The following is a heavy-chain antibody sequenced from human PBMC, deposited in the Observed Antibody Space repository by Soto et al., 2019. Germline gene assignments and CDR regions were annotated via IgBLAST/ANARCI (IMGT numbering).Heavy chain of an antibody. J-gene: IGHJ4*02. CDR2: IYYTGTT. V-gene: IGHV4-59*13. D-gene: IGHD2-8*01. CDR3: ARGGDHYATNSFDF. Sequence: SETLSLTCTVSGGSINPYYWSWIRQPPEKGLEWIGYIYYTGTTTYNPSLKSRVTISVDTSKNQCSLQLNSVIAADTAVYYCARGGDHYATNSFDFWGQGALVTVSS. CDR1: GGSINPYY.